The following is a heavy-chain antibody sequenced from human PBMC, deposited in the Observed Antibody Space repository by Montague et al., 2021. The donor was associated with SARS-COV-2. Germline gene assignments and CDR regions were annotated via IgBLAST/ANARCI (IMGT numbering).Heavy chain of an antibody. V-gene: IGHV4-34*01. J-gene: IGHJ4*02. Sequence: SETLSLTCAVYGGSLSGYYWAWIRQPPGKGLEWIGEINNSGSTNYNPSLKSRVTMSVDTSKNQFSLKLSSVTAADTAVYYCARGARQGYGFRLGSFDSWGQGTLVTVSS. CDR1: GGSLSGYY. CDR2: INNSGST. D-gene: IGHD3-10*01. CDR3: ARGARQGYGFRLGSFDS.